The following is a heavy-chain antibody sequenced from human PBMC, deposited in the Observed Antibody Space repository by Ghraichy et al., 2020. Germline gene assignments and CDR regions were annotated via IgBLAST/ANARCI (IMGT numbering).Heavy chain of an antibody. CDR2: IKQDGSEK. J-gene: IGHJ3*02. V-gene: IGHV3-7*01. CDR3: ARDTSGSGWCSFAI. D-gene: IGHD1-26*01. CDR1: SFTFSNYW. Sequence: GGSLRLSCAASSFTFSNYWMNWVRQAPGKGLEWVANIKQDGSEKDYVDSVKGRFTISRDNAKNSLYLQMNSLRAEDTAVYYCARDTSGSGWCSFAIWGQGSLVTVSS.